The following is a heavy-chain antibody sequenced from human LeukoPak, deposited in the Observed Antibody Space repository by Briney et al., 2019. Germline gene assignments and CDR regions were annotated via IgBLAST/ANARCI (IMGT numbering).Heavy chain of an antibody. CDR2: IYYSGST. CDR3: AKDREWELLSLLDY. Sequence: SETLSLTCTVSGGSISSYYWSWIRQPPGKGLEWIGYIYYSGSTNYNPSLKSRVTISVDTSKNQFSLKLSSVTAADTAVYYCAKDREWELLSLLDYWGQGTLVTVSS. V-gene: IGHV4-59*01. J-gene: IGHJ4*02. CDR1: GGSISSYY. D-gene: IGHD1-26*01.